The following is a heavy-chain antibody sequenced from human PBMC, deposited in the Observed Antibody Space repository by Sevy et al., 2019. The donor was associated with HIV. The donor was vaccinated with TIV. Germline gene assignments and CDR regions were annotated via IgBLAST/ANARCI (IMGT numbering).Heavy chain of an antibody. CDR1: GGTFSSYA. Sequence: SSVKVSCKASGGTFSSYAISWVRQAPGQGLEWMGGIIPIFGTANYAQKFKGRVTITADESTSTAYMELSSLRSEDTAVYYCARGAGKVVVVPAAMRAYYFDYWGQRTLVTVSS. D-gene: IGHD2-2*01. CDR3: ARGAGKVVVVPAAMRAYYFDY. J-gene: IGHJ4*02. CDR2: IIPIFGTA. V-gene: IGHV1-69*13.